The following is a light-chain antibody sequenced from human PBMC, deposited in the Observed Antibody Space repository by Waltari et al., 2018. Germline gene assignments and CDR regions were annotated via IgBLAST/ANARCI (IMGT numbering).Light chain of an antibody. CDR2: GAS. CDR3: QQYNNWPPWT. V-gene: IGKV3-15*01. J-gene: IGKJ1*01. Sequence: IVMTQSPATLSVSPGERATLSCRASQSVSYNLAWYQHKPGQAPRLLIYGASTRATGIPARFSGSGSGTEFTLTISSLQSEDFAVYYCQQYNNWPPWTFGQGTKVDIK. CDR1: QSVSYN.